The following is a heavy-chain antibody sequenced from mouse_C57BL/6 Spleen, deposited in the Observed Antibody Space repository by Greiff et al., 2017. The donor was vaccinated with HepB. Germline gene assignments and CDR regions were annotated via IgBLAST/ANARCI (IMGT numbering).Heavy chain of an antibody. CDR2: ISNGGGST. Sequence: EVMLVESGGGLVQPGGSLKLSCAASGFTFSDYYMYWVRQTPEKRLEWVAYISNGGGSTYYPDTVKGRFTIPRDNAKNTLYLQMSRLKSEDTAMYYWARQGDDAMDYWGQGTSVTVSS. CDR3: ARQGDDAMDY. CDR1: GFTFSDYY. D-gene: IGHD3-3*01. J-gene: IGHJ4*01. V-gene: IGHV5-12*01.